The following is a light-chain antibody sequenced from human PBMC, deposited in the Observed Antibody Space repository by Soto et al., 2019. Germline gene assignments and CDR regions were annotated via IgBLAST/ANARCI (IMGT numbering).Light chain of an antibody. CDR1: SSDVGGYNY. V-gene: IGLV2-14*01. Sequence: QSALTQPASVSGSPGQSSTISCTGTSSDVGGYNYVSWYQQHPGKAPKLMIYEVSNRPSGVSNRFSGSKSGNTASLTISGLQADDDANYYCTSYTSSSTLVIFGGGTKLTVL. CDR3: TSYTSSSTLVI. J-gene: IGLJ2*01. CDR2: EVS.